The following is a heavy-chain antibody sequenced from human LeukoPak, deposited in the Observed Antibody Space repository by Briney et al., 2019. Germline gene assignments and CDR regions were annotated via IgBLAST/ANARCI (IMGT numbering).Heavy chain of an antibody. Sequence: SETLSLTCTVSGGSISSGGYYWSWIRQPPGKGLEWIGYIYYSGSTNYNPSLKSRVTISVDTSKNQFSLKLSSVTAADTAVYYCARDYYDSSGYTNWFDPWGQGTLVTVSS. J-gene: IGHJ5*02. CDR2: IYYSGST. V-gene: IGHV4-61*08. CDR1: GGSISSGGYY. D-gene: IGHD3-22*01. CDR3: ARDYYDSSGYTNWFDP.